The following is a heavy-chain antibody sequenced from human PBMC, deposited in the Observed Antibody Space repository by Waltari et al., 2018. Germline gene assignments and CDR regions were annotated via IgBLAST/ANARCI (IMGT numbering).Heavy chain of an antibody. CDR3: ARGTPSFYHYMDV. Sequence: QVLLQQSGPGLLKPSETLSVTCTVSGGSLSGFYWSWIRQSPGKGLEWIAFIYDSWTTKYNPSLKSRVTISVDTSKNRFTLKLGSATAADTALYYCARGTPSFYHYMDVWGKGTTVIVSS. CDR1: GGSLSGFY. J-gene: IGHJ6*03. V-gene: IGHV4-59*01. CDR2: IYDSWTT.